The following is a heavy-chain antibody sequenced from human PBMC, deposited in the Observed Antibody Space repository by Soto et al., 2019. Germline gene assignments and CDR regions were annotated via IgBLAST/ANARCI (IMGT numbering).Heavy chain of an antibody. CDR1: GDSISSYY. CDR3: ARHRRYASGWYAGLDY. CDR2: VYYSGST. J-gene: IGHJ4*02. V-gene: IGHV4-59*01. Sequence: SETLSLTCTVSGDSISSYYWSWIRQPPGEGLEWIGFVYYSGSTNYNPSLKSRVTISVDTSTSQISLKLYSVTAADTAVYYCARHRRYASGWYAGLDYWGQGVLVTVSS. D-gene: IGHD6-19*01.